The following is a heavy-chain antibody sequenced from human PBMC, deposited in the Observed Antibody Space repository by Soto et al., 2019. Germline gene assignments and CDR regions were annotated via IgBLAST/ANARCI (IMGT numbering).Heavy chain of an antibody. D-gene: IGHD4-17*01. J-gene: IGHJ6*02. CDR1: GYTFTSYG. Sequence: QVQLVQSGAEVKKPGASVKVSCKASGYTFTSYGISWVRQAPGQGLEWMGWISAYNGNTNYAQKLQGRVTMTTDTSTSTAYMERRSLRSDDTAVYYCARVKDYGHGYYYYYGMDVWGQGTTVTVTS. V-gene: IGHV1-18*01. CDR3: ARVKDYGHGYYYYYGMDV. CDR2: ISAYNGNT.